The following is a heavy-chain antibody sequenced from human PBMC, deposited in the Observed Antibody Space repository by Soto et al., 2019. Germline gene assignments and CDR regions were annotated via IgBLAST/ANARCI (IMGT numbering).Heavy chain of an antibody. Sequence: GGSLRLSCAASGFTFSNYWMIWVRQAPGKGLEWVANIKQDGSEKYYVDSLKGRFTISRDNAKNSLFLQMNSLTAEDTAVYYCARGVGRGWAFDIWGQGTLVTVSS. D-gene: IGHD3-10*01. V-gene: IGHV3-7*01. CDR1: GFTFSNYW. J-gene: IGHJ3*02. CDR2: IKQDGSEK. CDR3: ARGVGRGWAFDI.